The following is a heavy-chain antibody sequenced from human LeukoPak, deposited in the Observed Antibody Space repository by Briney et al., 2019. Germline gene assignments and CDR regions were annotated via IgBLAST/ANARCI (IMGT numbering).Heavy chain of an antibody. CDR1: VFTFSSYS. D-gene: IGHD4-17*01. Sequence: GGSLRLSCAASVFTFSSYSMNWVRPAPGKGLEWVSPISSSSSYIYYADSVKGRFTISRDNAKNSLYLQMNSLRAEDTAVYYCARDKRFGDYGDYGGNYFDYWGQGTLVTVSS. V-gene: IGHV3-21*01. CDR3: ARDKRFGDYGDYGGNYFDY. CDR2: ISSSSSYI. J-gene: IGHJ4*02.